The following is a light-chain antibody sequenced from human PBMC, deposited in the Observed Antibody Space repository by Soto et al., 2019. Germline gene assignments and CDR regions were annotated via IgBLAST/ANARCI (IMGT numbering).Light chain of an antibody. CDR3: QQRGNWPLYT. CDR2: DAS. J-gene: IGKJ2*01. V-gene: IGKV3-11*01. Sequence: EIVLTQSPATLSLSPGERATLSCRASQSVSIYLAWYQQKPGQAPRLLMYDASNRATGIPARFSGSGSGTDFTLTISSLEPEDSAVYYCQQRGNWPLYTFGQGTKLEIK. CDR1: QSVSIY.